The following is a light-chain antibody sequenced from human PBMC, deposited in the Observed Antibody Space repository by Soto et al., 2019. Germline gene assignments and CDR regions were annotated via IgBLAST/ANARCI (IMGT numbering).Light chain of an antibody. CDR3: SSYSASSITHYV. V-gene: IGLV2-14*03. CDR1: SSDVGGYNY. CDR2: DVS. J-gene: IGLJ1*01. Sequence: QSALTQPASLSGSPGQSITISCTGTSSDVGGYNYVSWYQQHPGKAPKLMIYDVSNRPSGVSNRFSGSKSGNAASLTISGLQAEDEADYYCSSYSASSITHYVFGTGTKVTVL.